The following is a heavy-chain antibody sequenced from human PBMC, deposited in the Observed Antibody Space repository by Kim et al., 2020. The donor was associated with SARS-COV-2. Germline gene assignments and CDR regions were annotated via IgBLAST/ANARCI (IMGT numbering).Heavy chain of an antibody. CDR3: VRFISRQSLE. CDR1: GGSIKANNYY. J-gene: IGHJ4*01. D-gene: IGHD1-1*01. CDR2: IYYNGVT. V-gene: IGHV4-39*01. Sequence: SETLSLTCTVSGGSIKANNYYWAWIRQPPGKGLEWIGSIYYNGVTYYNPSFQNRVTLSIDASRYQFSLRLTSVTAADTAFFYCVRFISRQSLEWGRGTLVTVAS.